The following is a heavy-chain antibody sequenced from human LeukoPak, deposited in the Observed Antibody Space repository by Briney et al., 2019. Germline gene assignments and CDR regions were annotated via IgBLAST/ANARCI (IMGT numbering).Heavy chain of an antibody. D-gene: IGHD3-16*01. CDR1: GFAFSRSW. CDR3: ASQSFARFDP. J-gene: IGHJ5*02. Sequence: PGGSLRLSCVASGFAFSRSWMSWVRQAPGKGLEWVGNIQPDGSEQYPVDSVKGRFTISRDNSRNSLFLQMSRLRVEDTAVYYCASQSFARFDPWGQGTLVTVSS. V-gene: IGHV3-7*01. CDR2: IQPDGSEQ.